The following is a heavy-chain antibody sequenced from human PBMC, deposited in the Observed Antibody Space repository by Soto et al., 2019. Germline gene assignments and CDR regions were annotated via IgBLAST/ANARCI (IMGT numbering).Heavy chain of an antibody. CDR1: GFTFARSS. J-gene: IGHJ4*02. D-gene: IGHD3-3*01. Sequence: GESLKISCQTSGFTFARSSISWVHQMPGKGLEWMGIIDPATSKPTYSPSFQGQVTISADMSISTAYLQWSRLKASDTAIYYCAPYYNYWNTWGQGTLVTVSS. CDR2: IDPATSKP. CDR3: APYYNYWNT. V-gene: IGHV5-51*07.